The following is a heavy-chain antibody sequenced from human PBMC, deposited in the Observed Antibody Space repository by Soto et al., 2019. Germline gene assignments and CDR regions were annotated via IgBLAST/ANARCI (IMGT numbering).Heavy chain of an antibody. Sequence: EVQLLESGGGLVQPEGSLRLSCAASGFTFSSYAMSWVRQAPGKGLEWVSAISGSGGSTYYADSVKGRFTISRDNSKNTLYLQMNSLRAEDTAVYYCAKVGGYCGYDKNQYYFDYWGQGTLVTVSS. CDR1: GFTFSSYA. D-gene: IGHD5-12*01. V-gene: IGHV3-23*01. J-gene: IGHJ4*02. CDR3: AKVGGYCGYDKNQYYFDY. CDR2: ISGSGGST.